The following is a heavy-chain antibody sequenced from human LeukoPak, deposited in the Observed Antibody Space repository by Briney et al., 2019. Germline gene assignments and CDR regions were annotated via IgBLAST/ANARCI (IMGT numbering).Heavy chain of an antibody. Sequence: SETLSLTCAVYGGSFSGYYWSWIRQPPGKELEWIGEINHSGSTNYNPSLRSRVTISVDTSKNQFTLKLSSVTAADTAVYYCARVILTGCWVFDYWGQGTLVTVSS. J-gene: IGHJ4*02. CDR2: INHSGST. CDR1: GGSFSGYY. V-gene: IGHV4-34*01. D-gene: IGHD3-9*01. CDR3: ARVILTGCWVFDY.